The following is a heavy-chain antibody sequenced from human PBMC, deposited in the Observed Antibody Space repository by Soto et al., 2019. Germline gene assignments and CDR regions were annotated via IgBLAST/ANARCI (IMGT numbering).Heavy chain of an antibody. CDR1: EFAFNYYS. CDR2: ISSSSSTR. V-gene: IGHV3-48*02. Sequence: HHGGSLRLSCAASEFAFNYYSMNWVRQAPGKGLEWVSYISSSSSTRNYADSVKGRFTISRDNAKNSLYLQMNSLRDEDTAVYYCARVRREYYYYYYGMDVWGQGTTVTVSS. J-gene: IGHJ6*02. CDR3: ARVRREYYYYYYGMDV.